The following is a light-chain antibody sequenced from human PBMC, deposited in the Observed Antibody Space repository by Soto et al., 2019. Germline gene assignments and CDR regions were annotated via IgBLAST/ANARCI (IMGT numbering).Light chain of an antibody. J-gene: IGKJ5*01. CDR3: QQRSNWPRVIT. V-gene: IGKV3-11*01. CDR1: QSVSSY. CDR2: DAS. Sequence: EIVLTQSPATLSLSPGERATPSCRASQSVSSYLAWYQQKPGQAPRLLIYDASNRATGIPARFSGSGSGTDFTLTISSLEPEDFAVYYCQQRSNWPRVITFGQGTRLEIK.